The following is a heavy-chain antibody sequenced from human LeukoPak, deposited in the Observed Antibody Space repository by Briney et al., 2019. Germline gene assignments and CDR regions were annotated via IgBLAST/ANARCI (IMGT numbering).Heavy chain of an antibody. Sequence: GGSLRLSCAASGFTVSSNYMSWVRQAPGKGPEWVSVIYSGGSTYYADSVKGRFTISRDNSKNTLYLQMNSLRAEDTAVYYCARAGVATITLGYWGQGTLVTVSS. V-gene: IGHV3-53*01. CDR2: IYSGGST. J-gene: IGHJ4*02. D-gene: IGHD5-12*01. CDR3: ARAGVATITLGY. CDR1: GFTVSSNY.